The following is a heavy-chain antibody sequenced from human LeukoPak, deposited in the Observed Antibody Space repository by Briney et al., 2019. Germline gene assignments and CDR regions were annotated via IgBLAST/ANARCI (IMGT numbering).Heavy chain of an antibody. CDR1: GFNFDDYA. D-gene: IGHD6-13*01. V-gene: IGHV3-9*01. CDR3: AKDGPGSSSSFYYFDY. CDR2: ISWNSGSI. J-gene: IGHJ4*02. Sequence: GESLRLSCAASGFNFDDYAMPSVRQAPGKGLERVSGISWNSGSIGYADSVKGRFTISRDNAKNSLCLQMNSLRAEDTALYYCAKDGPGSSSSFYYFDYWGQGTLVTVSS.